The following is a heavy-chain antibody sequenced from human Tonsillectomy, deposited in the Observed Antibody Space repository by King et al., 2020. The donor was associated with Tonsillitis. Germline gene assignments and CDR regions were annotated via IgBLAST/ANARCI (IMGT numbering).Heavy chain of an antibody. Sequence: VQLVESGGGVVQPGRSLRLSCAASGFTFSSYAMHWVRQAPGKGLEWVAVISYDGSNKYYADSVKGRFTISRDNSKNTLYLQMNSLRAEDTAVYYCARGGAYSSSLYGLADAFDIWGQGTMVTVSS. CDR2: ISYDGSNK. V-gene: IGHV3-30-3*01. CDR1: GFTFSSYA. J-gene: IGHJ3*02. CDR3: ARGGAYSSSLYGLADAFDI. D-gene: IGHD6-6*01.